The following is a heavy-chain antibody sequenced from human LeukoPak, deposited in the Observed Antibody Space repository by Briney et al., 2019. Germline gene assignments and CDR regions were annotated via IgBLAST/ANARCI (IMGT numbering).Heavy chain of an antibody. CDR3: ANSISVAGTYAFNI. CDR1: GFTFSTYW. J-gene: IGHJ3*02. V-gene: IGHV3-74*01. D-gene: IGHD6-19*01. Sequence: GGSLRLSCAASGFTFSTYWMHWVRQAPGKGLLWVSFINNDGSTTSYADSVRSRFTISRDNAKNTLYLQMNSLRAEDTAVYYCANSISVAGTYAFNIWGQGTMVTVSS. CDR2: INNDGSTT.